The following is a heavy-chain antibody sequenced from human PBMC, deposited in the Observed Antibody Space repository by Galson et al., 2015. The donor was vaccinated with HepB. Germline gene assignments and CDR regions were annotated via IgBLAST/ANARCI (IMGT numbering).Heavy chain of an antibody. CDR2: ISYDGGTT. J-gene: IGHJ4*02. D-gene: IGHD3-10*01. Sequence: SLRLSCATSGISFDSYAMHWVRQAPGKGLEWMAVISYDGGTTFHADSVKGRFTISRDNSGKTLYLQMNSLRSDDTAIYYCAYGSGSYFLDNWGRGTPVTVSS. CDR3: AYGSGSYFLDN. CDR1: GISFDSYA. V-gene: IGHV3-30*14.